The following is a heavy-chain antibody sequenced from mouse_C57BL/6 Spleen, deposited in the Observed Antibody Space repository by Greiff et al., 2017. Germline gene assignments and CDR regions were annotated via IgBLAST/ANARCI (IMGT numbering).Heavy chain of an antibody. CDR1: GYNFTNYW. D-gene: IGHD4-1*01. J-gene: IGHJ2*01. Sequence: VQLQQSGAELVRPGTSVKLSCKASGYNFTNYWIGWAKQRPGHGLEWIGAIYPGGGYTNYNEKFKGKATLTADKHSITAYMQFISLTSEDSALYYCARTGSFYFDYWGQGTTLTVSS. CDR2: IYPGGGYT. CDR3: ARTGSFYFDY. V-gene: IGHV1-63*01.